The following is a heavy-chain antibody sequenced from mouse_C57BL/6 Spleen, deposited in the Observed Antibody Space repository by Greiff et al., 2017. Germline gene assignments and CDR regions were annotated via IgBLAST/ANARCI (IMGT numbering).Heavy chain of an antibody. CDR3: ARGYFDV. J-gene: IGHJ1*03. CDR1: GFSLSTFGMG. CDR2: TWWDDDK. V-gene: IGHV8-8*01. Sequence: QVTLKVPGPGILQPSHTLSLTCSFSGFSLSTFGMGVGQIRQPPGKGLEWLAHTWWDDDKYYKPALKSRPTISKDTSKNQVLLKSANVDTSDTATYYCARGYFDVWGTGTTVTVSS.